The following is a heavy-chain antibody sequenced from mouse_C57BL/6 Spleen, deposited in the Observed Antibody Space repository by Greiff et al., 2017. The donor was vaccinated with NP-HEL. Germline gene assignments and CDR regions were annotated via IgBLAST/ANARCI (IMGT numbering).Heavy chain of an antibody. CDR3: ARGGYYGSTHWYFEV. D-gene: IGHD1-1*01. Sequence: QVQLKESGAELVKPGASVKISCKASGYAFSSYWMNWVKQRPGKGLEWIGQIYPGDGDTNYNGKFKGKATLTADKSSSTAYMQLSSLTSEDSAVYFCARGGYYGSTHWYFEVWGTGTTVTVSS. CDR2: IYPGDGDT. J-gene: IGHJ1*03. CDR1: GYAFSSYW. V-gene: IGHV1-80*01.